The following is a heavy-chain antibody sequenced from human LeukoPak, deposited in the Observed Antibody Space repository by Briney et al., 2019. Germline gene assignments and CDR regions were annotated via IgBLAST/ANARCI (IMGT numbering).Heavy chain of an antibody. CDR1: GFTFVGHY. J-gene: IGHJ4*02. D-gene: IGHD3-10*01. CDR2: INPDSGGT. Sequence: ASVKVSCKTSGFTFVGHYMHWVRQAPGQGLEWMGWINPDSGGTDYPQKFRGRVTMTRDTSSNTLYMELSSLRPDDTAVYYCARLGGAQGYYYRSGSNHYFDHWGQGTLVTVSS. CDR3: ARLGGAQGYYYRSGSNHYFDH. V-gene: IGHV1-2*02.